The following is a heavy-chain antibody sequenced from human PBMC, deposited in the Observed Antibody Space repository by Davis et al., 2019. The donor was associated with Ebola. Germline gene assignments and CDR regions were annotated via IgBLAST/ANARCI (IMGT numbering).Heavy chain of an antibody. CDR1: GGSISSGGYY. J-gene: IGHJ4*02. D-gene: IGHD2-2*02. V-gene: IGHV4-31*03. CDR3: ARDQAAIPVVANHFDD. Sequence: MPSETLSLTCTVSGGSISSGGYYWSWIRQHPGKGLEWIGYIYYSGSTYYNPSLKSRVTISVDTSKNQFSLKLRSVTAADTGVYYCARDQAAIPVVANHFDDWGQGTLVTVSS. CDR2: IYYSGST.